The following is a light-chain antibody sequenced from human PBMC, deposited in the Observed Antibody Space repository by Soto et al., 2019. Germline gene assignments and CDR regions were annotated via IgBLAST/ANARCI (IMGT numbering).Light chain of an antibody. Sequence: EVVMTQSPATLSVSPGERATLSCRAAQSISTLLAWYQHKPGQAPRLLIYGASTRATAIPARFTGSGSGTEFTLTISSLQPDDFAAYYCQHYNSYSEAFGQGTQLDIK. J-gene: IGKJ1*01. V-gene: IGKV3-15*01. CDR2: GAS. CDR1: QSISTL. CDR3: QHYNSYSEA.